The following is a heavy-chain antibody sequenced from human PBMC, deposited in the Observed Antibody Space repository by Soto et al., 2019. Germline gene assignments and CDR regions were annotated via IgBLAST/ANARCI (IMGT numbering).Heavy chain of an antibody. CDR3: ARESEDLTSNFDY. J-gene: IGHJ4*02. CDR2: ISSTTNYI. CDR1: GFTFTRYG. Sequence: GGSLRLSCAASGFTFTRYGMNWVRQAPGKGLEWVSSISSTTNYIYYGDSMKGRFTISRDNGKNSLYLEIHSLRAEDTAVYYCARESEDLTSNFDYWGQGTLVTVSS. V-gene: IGHV3-21*06.